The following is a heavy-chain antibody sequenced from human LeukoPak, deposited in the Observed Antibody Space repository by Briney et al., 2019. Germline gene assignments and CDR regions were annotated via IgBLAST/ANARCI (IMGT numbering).Heavy chain of an antibody. D-gene: IGHD1-1*01. J-gene: IGHJ4*02. CDR3: ARGPSTRTWSRGLYFDY. CDR1: GFTFSSYG. CDR2: IWYDGSNK. V-gene: IGHV3-33*01. Sequence: GRSLRLSCAASGFTFSSYGMHWVRQAPGKGLEWVAVIWYDGSNKYYADSVKGRFTISRDNSKNTLYLQMNSLRAEDTAVYYCARGPSTRTWSRGLYFDYWGQGTLVTVSS.